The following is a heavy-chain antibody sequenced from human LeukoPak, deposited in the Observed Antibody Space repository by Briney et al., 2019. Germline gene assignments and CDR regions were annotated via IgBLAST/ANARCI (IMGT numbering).Heavy chain of an antibody. V-gene: IGHV1-8*01. J-gene: IGHJ4*02. CDR2: INAYNGNT. CDR1: GYTFTANG. CDR3: ARLSDADYGGNSGCDY. D-gene: IGHD4-23*01. Sequence: GASVKVSCKASGYTFTANGITWVRQAPGQGLEWMGWINAYNGNTVYAQKFQGRVTMTRNTSISTAYMELSSLRSEDTAVYYCARLSDADYGGNSGCDYWGQGTLVTVSS.